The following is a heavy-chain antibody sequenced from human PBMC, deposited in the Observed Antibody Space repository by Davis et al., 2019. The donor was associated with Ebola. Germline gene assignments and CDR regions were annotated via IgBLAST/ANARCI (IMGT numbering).Heavy chain of an antibody. CDR3: AKGPGGYPYYYYYGMDV. V-gene: IGHV3-74*01. J-gene: IGHJ6*04. D-gene: IGHD5-12*01. CDR2: LNSDGSST. CDR1: GFTFSSYW. Sequence: HTGGSLRLSCAASGFTFSSYWMHWVRQAPGKGLVWVSRLNSDGSSTRYADSVKGRFTISRDNAKNTLYLQMNSLRAEDTAVYYCAKGPGGYPYYYYYGMDVWGKGTTVTVSS.